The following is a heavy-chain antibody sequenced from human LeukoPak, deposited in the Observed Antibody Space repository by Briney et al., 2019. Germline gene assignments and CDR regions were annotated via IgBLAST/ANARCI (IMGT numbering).Heavy chain of an antibody. CDR2: INPITGGT. J-gene: IGHJ5*02. V-gene: IGHV1-2*06. CDR3: AGQYQTLGGVDP. Sequence: ASVKVSCKASGYTFTGYYMHWVRQAPGQGPEWMGRINPITGGTNYAQKFQGRAIMTRETSISTAYMELSSLTPGDTAVYYCAGQYQTLGGVDPWGQGTLVTVSS. D-gene: IGHD4-11*01. CDR1: GYTFTGYY.